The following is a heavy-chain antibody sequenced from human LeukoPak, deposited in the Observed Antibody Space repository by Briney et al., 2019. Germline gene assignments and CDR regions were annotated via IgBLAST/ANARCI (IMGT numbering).Heavy chain of an antibody. V-gene: IGHV3-53*01. CDR1: GFTVSNSY. CDR3: AREEHRLAEAGTSAFDL. D-gene: IGHD6-13*01. CDR2: LYTSGST. Sequence: GGSLRLSCAASGFTVSNSYMSWVRQAPGKGLEWVSLLYTSGSTYYADSVKGRFTISRDNARNTVYLQMSSLRVEDTAIYFCAREEHRLAEAGTSAFDLGGQGTLVTVSP. J-gene: IGHJ3*01.